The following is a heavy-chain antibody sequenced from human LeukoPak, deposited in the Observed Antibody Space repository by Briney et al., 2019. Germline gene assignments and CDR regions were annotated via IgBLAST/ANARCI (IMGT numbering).Heavy chain of an antibody. CDR3: ARAGGHCGGGSCYLDAFDI. D-gene: IGHD2-15*01. Sequence: ASVKVSCKASGYTFTGYYMHWVRQAPGQGLEWMGIINPSGGSTSYAQKFQGRVTMTRDTSTSTVYMELSSLRSEDTAVYYCARAGGHCGGGSCYLDAFDIWGQGTMVTVSS. J-gene: IGHJ3*02. V-gene: IGHV1-46*01. CDR1: GYTFTGYY. CDR2: INPSGGST.